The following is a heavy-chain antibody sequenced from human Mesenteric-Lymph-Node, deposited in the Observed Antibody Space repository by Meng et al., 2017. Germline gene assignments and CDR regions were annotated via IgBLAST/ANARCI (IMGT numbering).Heavy chain of an antibody. Sequence: GSLRLSCTVSGGSISSSSYYWGWIRQPPGEGLEWIGNIYYSGSTYYNPSLKSRVTISVDTSKNHFSLKLSSVTAADTAMYYCARVPPIAAAGVWYFDLWGRGTLVTVSS. J-gene: IGHJ2*01. D-gene: IGHD6-13*01. CDR1: GGSISSSSYY. CDR2: IYYSGST. V-gene: IGHV4-39*07. CDR3: ARVPPIAAAGVWYFDL.